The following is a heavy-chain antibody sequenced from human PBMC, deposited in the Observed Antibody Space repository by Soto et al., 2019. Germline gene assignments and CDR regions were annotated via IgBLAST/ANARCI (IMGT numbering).Heavy chain of an antibody. V-gene: IGHV3-30*18. CDR1: GFTFNIFG. Sequence: LRLSCAASGFTFNIFGMHWVRQAPGKGLEWVALISNDGTNKYYADSVRGRFTISRDSSKNTVFLQMDSLRADDTAVYYCAKGSTRWLESLLHYWGQGTLVTVSS. CDR2: ISNDGTNK. J-gene: IGHJ4*02. D-gene: IGHD5-12*01. CDR3: AKGSTRWLESLLHY.